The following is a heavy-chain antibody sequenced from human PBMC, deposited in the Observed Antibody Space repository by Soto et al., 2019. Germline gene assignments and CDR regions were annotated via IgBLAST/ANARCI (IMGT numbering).Heavy chain of an antibody. J-gene: IGHJ4*02. CDR3: ARDPGYCTNGVCPIFDF. D-gene: IGHD2-8*01. CDR1: GGSFRGFY. CDR2: INHVGIT. V-gene: IGHV4-34*01. Sequence: SETLSLTCAVSGGSFRGFYWTWIRQSPGKGLEWLGDINHVGITNYNPSLKSRVSIPVDTSKSQFSLNLSSVTAADTAVYFCARDPGYCTNGVCPIFDFWGQGVLVTVSS.